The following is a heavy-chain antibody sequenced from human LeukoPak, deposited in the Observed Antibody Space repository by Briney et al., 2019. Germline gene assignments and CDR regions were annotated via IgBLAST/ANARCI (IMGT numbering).Heavy chain of an antibody. CDR1: EFTVSSNY. CDR2: IYSGGST. J-gene: IGHJ3*02. Sequence: GGSLRLSCADSEFTVSSNYMSWVRQAPGKGLEWVSVIYSGGSTYYADSVKGRFTISRDNSKNTLYLQMNSLRAEDTAVYYCASRDYYDSSGYYDAFDIWGQGTMVTVSS. D-gene: IGHD3-22*01. CDR3: ASRDYYDSSGYYDAFDI. V-gene: IGHV3-53*01.